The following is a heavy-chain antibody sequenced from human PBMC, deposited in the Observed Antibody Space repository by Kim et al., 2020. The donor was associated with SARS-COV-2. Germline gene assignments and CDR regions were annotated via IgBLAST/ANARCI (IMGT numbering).Heavy chain of an antibody. Sequence: SSSQYIYYAASVKGRFTISRDNAKNSLYLQMNSLRAEDTAVYYCATLKEAWGQGTLVTVSS. CDR2: SSSQYI. CDR3: ATLKEA. V-gene: IGHV3-21*01. J-gene: IGHJ5*02.